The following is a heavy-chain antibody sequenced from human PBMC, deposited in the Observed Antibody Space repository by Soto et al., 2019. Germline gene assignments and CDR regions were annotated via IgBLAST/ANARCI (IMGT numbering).Heavy chain of an antibody. CDR1: GGTFSNYA. D-gene: IGHD6-19*01. V-gene: IGHV1-69*12. J-gene: IGHJ6*02. CDR3: ARDGAVAATDPYYYGMDV. CDR2: TFPFFATS. Sequence: QVQLVQSGAEVKKPESSVKVSCKASGGTFSNYAFSWVRQAPGQGLEWMGGTFPFFATSTYAQKFQGRVTITADDFTRTVYMELSSLTSEDTAVYYCARDGAVAATDPYYYGMDVWGQGTTVTVSS.